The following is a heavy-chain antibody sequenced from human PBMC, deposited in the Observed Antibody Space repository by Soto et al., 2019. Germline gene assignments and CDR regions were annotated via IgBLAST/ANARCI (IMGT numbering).Heavy chain of an antibody. CDR2: IIPISGTA. D-gene: IGHD2-2*01. Sequence: QVQLVQSGAEVKKPGSSVKVSCKASGGTFSSYAISWVRQAPGQGLEWMGGIIPISGTANYAQKFQGRVTITAEEATSTAYMELSSLRSEDTAVYYCARSQGSSTSLEIYYYYYYGMDVWGRGTTVTFSS. CDR1: GGTFSSYA. CDR3: ARSQGSSTSLEIYYYYYYGMDV. J-gene: IGHJ6*02. V-gene: IGHV1-69*01.